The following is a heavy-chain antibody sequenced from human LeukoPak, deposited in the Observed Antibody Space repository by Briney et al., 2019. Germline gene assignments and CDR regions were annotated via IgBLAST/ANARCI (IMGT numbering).Heavy chain of an antibody. D-gene: IGHD3-22*01. J-gene: IGHJ5*02. CDR2: INPNSGGT. V-gene: IGHV1-2*04. CDR3: ARALARTYYYDSRGYHNWFDP. CDR1: GYTFTDYY. Sequence: GASVTVSCKASGYTFTDYYMHWVRQAPGQGLEWMGWINPNSGGTNYTQKFQGWVTMTRDTSISTAYMELSRLRSDDTAMYYCARALARTYYYDSRGYHNWFDPWGQGTLVTVSS.